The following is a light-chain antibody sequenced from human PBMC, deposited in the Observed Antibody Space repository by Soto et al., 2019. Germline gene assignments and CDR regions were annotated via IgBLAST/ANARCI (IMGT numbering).Light chain of an antibody. V-gene: IGKV1-5*01. J-gene: IGKJ1*01. Sequence: DIQMTQSPSTLSASVGDRVTITCRASQSISSWLAWYQQKPGKAPKLLIYDGTSLESGVPSRFSGSGSGTEFTLTISSLQPDDFATYFCLQDFNYPWTFGQGTKVDIK. CDR2: DGT. CDR3: LQDFNYPWT. CDR1: QSISSW.